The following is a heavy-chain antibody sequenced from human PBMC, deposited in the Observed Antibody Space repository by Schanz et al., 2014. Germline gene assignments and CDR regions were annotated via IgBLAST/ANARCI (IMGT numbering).Heavy chain of an antibody. Sequence: EMQLLESGGGLAQPGGSLRLSCAASGFTLSNYAMSWVRQAPGKGLEWVSAISGSGGSTYYADSVKGRFTISSDNSKSTLYLQMSSLRADDTAVYYCAKAADWPVTRFDPWGQGTLVTVSS. J-gene: IGHJ5*02. D-gene: IGHD3-9*01. V-gene: IGHV3-23*01. CDR2: ISGSGGST. CDR3: AKAADWPVTRFDP. CDR1: GFTLSNYA.